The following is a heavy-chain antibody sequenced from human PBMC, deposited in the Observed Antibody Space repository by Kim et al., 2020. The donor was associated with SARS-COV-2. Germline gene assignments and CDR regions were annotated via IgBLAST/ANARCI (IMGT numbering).Heavy chain of an antibody. J-gene: IGHJ5*02. D-gene: IGHD4-17*01. CDR1: GGSISSSSYY. Sequence: SETLSLTCTVSGGSISSSSYYWGWIRQPPGKGLEWIGSIYYSGSTYYNPSLKSRVTISVDTSKNQFSLKLSSVTAADTAVYYCARQGTTAYWFDPWGQGT. CDR3: ARQGTTAYWFDP. CDR2: IYYSGST. V-gene: IGHV4-39*01.